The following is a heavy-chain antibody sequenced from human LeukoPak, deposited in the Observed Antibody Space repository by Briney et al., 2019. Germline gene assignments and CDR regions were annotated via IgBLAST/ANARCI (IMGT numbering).Heavy chain of an antibody. J-gene: IGHJ4*02. V-gene: IGHV4-61*01. CDR3: ARALGLRPLDY. Sequence: PSETLSLTCTVSGGSVSSGSYYWSWIRQPPGKGLEWIGYIYYSGSTNYNPSLKSRVTISVDTSKNQFSLKLSSVTAADTAVYYCARALGLRPLDYWGQGTLVTVSS. D-gene: IGHD5-12*01. CDR2: IYYSGST. CDR1: GGSVSSGSYY.